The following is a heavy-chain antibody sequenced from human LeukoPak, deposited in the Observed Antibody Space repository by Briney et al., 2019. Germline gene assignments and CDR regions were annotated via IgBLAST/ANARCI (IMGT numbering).Heavy chain of an antibody. D-gene: IGHD4-17*01. V-gene: IGHV3-23*01. CDR3: AKDRYGDYEVLFDY. Sequence: ETLSLTCTVSGGSISSSSYYWGWIRQPPGKGLEWVSAISGSGGSTYYADSVKGRFTISRDNSKNTLYLQMNSLRAEDTAVYYCAKDRYGDYEVLFDYWGQGTLVTVSS. CDR2: ISGSGGST. CDR1: GGSISSSSYY. J-gene: IGHJ4*02.